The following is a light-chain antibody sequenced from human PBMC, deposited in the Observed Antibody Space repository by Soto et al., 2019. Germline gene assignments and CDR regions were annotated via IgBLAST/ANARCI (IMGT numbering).Light chain of an antibody. Sequence: QSVLTQPPSVSAAPGQRVTISCSGINSSIGNNCVSWYQQLPGTAPKLLIYDNNKRPSEIPDRFSGSKSGTSATLGITGLQTGDEADYYCGTWDSSLSAGVFGTGTKVTVL. CDR1: NSSIGNNC. V-gene: IGLV1-51*01. CDR2: DNN. J-gene: IGLJ1*01. CDR3: GTWDSSLSAGV.